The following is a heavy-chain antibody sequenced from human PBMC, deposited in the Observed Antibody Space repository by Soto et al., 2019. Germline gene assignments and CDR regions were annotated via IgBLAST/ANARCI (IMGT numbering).Heavy chain of an antibody. V-gene: IGHV1-69*01. CDR2: ITPIFGTA. CDR1: GGTFSSYA. CDR3: ARDYGHDCSGGRCYFYF. Sequence: QVQLVQSGAEVKKPGSSVKVSCKASGGTFSSYAISWVRQAPGQGLEWMGGITPIFGTANYAQKFQGRVTITADESTSPAHMELSSLRSEDTAVYYCARDYGHDCSGGRCYFYFWGQGTLVTVSS. D-gene: IGHD2-15*01. J-gene: IGHJ4*02.